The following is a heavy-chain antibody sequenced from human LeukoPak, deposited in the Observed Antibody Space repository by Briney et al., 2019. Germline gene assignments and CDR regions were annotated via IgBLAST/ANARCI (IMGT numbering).Heavy chain of an antibody. D-gene: IGHD3-22*01. CDR1: GGTFSSYA. V-gene: IGHV1-69*04. CDR3: ARGGDSSGYYGR. CDR2: IIPILGIA. J-gene: IGHJ4*02. Sequence: ASVKVSCKASGGTFSSYAISWVRQAPGQGLEWMGRIIPILGIANYAQKFQGRVTITADKSTSTAYMELSSLRSEDTAVYYCARGGDSSGYYGRWGQGTLVTVSS.